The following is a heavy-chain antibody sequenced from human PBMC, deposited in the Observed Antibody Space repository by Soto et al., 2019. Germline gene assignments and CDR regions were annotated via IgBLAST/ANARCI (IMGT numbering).Heavy chain of an antibody. CDR1: GFTFSSYD. J-gene: IGHJ6*02. D-gene: IGHD6-13*01. V-gene: IGHV3-13*01. Sequence: GRSLRLSCAASGFTFSSYDIHWVRQATGKGLEWVSAIGTAGDTYYPGSVKGRFSISRENAKNSLYLQMNSLRAEDTAVYYCGRASGYSSSWYPPYYYYGMDVWGQGTTVTVSS. CDR2: IGTAGDT. CDR3: GRASGYSSSWYPPYYYYGMDV.